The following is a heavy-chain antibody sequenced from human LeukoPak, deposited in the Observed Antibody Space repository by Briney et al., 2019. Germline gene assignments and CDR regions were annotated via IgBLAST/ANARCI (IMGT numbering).Heavy chain of an antibody. V-gene: IGHV3-23*05. D-gene: IGHD4-17*01. CDR1: GFTFSSYA. CDR3: AKSMSTVTTSPF. CDR2: IGSTGSNT. J-gene: IGHJ4*02. Sequence: PGGSLRLSCAASGFTFSSYAISWVRQAPGKGLEWVSTIGSTGSNTYYTDSVKGRSTISRDNSKNTLYLQISGLRADDTAVYYCAKSMSTVTTSPFWGQGTLVTVSS.